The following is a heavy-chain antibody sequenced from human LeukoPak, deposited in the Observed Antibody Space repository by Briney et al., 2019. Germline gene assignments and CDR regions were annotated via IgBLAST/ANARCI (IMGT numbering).Heavy chain of an antibody. CDR3: ARGDGVGPNSYFDL. J-gene: IGHJ2*01. CDR2: TYYRSKWYN. CDR1: GDSVSSNSAA. Sequence: SQTLSLTCVISGDSVSSNSAAWNWIRQSPSRGLEWLGRTYYRSKWYNDYAVSVKSRITINPDTSKNQFSLQLNSMTPEDTAVYYCARGDGVGPNSYFDLWGRGTLVTVSS. V-gene: IGHV6-1*01. D-gene: IGHD3-10*01.